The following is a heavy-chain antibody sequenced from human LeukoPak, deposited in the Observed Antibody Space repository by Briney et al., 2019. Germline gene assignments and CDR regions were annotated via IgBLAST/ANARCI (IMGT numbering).Heavy chain of an antibody. V-gene: IGHV3-49*04. J-gene: IGHJ4*02. CDR1: GFTLGDYA. D-gene: IGHD3-22*01. Sequence: PGRSLRLSCRASGFTLGDYAMSWVRQAPGRGLEWVGFIRSKAYGGTTYYAASVKGRFTISRDDSKSIAYLQMNSLKTEDTAVYYCTSYYYDSSGYYPDYWGQGTLVTVSS. CDR3: TSYYYDSSGYYPDY. CDR2: IRSKAYGGTT.